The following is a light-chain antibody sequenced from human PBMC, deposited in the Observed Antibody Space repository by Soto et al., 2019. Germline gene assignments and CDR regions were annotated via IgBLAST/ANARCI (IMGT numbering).Light chain of an antibody. CDR2: DAS. Sequence: DIQMTQSPSSLPASVGDRVTITCRASQSISTYVNWYQQKAGKAPKLLIYDASSLYSGVPSRFSGSGSGTDFTLTISTLQPEDFATYYCQQSYSTPTFGPGTKVVS. CDR3: QQSYSTPT. J-gene: IGKJ3*01. CDR1: QSISTY. V-gene: IGKV1-39*01.